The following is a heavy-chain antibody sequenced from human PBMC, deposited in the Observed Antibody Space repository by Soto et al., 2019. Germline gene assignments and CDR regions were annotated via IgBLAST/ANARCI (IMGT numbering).Heavy chain of an antibody. CDR2: ISSSSSYI. CDR3: ARDALYDSSGSYFDY. D-gene: IGHD3-22*01. V-gene: IGHV3-21*01. Sequence: GESLKISCAASGFTFSSYSMNWVRQAPGKGLEWVSSISSSSSYIYYADSVKGRFTISRDNAKNSLYLQMNSLRAEDTAVYYCARDALYDSSGSYFDYWGQGTLVTVSS. J-gene: IGHJ4*02. CDR1: GFTFSSYS.